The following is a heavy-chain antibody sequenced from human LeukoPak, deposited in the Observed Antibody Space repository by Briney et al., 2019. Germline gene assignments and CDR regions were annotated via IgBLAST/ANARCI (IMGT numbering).Heavy chain of an antibody. CDR1: GYSFTNYR. Sequence: GESLKISCKGSGYSFTNYRVAWVRQMPGKGLEWMGIIYPGDSDTRYSPSFQGQVTISVDKSISTAYLQWSSLKASDTAMYYCARRLSGNWFDPWGQGTLVTVSS. D-gene: IGHD1-26*01. CDR2: IYPGDSDT. J-gene: IGHJ5*02. CDR3: ARRLSGNWFDP. V-gene: IGHV5-51*01.